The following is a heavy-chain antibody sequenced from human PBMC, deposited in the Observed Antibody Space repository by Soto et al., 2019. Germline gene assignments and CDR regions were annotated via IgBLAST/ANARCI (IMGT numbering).Heavy chain of an antibody. D-gene: IGHD6-19*01. CDR2: IIPVFNTT. Sequence: QVQLVQSGAEVKKPGSSVKVSCKASGGTFSSYAFSWVRQAPGQGLEWMGGIIPVFNTTNYAQKFQGRVTIIADESTGTAYMELSSLRSEDTAVYYCAREGEYSTGWYSLHYWGQGTLVTVSS. CDR1: GGTFSSYA. V-gene: IGHV1-69*01. CDR3: AREGEYSTGWYSLHY. J-gene: IGHJ4*02.